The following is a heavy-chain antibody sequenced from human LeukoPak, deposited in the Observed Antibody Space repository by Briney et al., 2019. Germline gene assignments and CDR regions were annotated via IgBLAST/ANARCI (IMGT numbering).Heavy chain of an antibody. CDR3: AKNTRYNWNDDAFDI. V-gene: IGHV3-30*02. J-gene: IGHJ3*02. CDR1: GFTFSSYG. D-gene: IGHD1-1*01. CDR2: TRYDGSDN. Sequence: PGGSLGLSCVATGFTFSSYGMQWVRQAPGKGLEWVAFTRYDGSDNKYADSVKGRFTISRDNSKNTLYLHMKSLTTEDTAVYYCAKNTRYNWNDDAFDIWGQGTVVTVSS.